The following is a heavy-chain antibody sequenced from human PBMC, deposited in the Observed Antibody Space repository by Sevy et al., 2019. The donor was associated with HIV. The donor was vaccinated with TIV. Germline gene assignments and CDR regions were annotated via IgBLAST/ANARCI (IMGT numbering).Heavy chain of an antibody. J-gene: IGHJ3*02. Sequence: GGSLRLSCTAYGFIFTQFGFHWVRQAPGKGPEWVAFTRYDGTTKYYADSVKGRFTISRENSKNTLYLQMNNLNPEDTALYHCVKGLGMVQGALLSEDIWGQGTMVTVSS. CDR1: GFIFTQFG. CDR2: TRYDGTTK. V-gene: IGHV3-30*02. D-gene: IGHD3-10*01. CDR3: VKGLGMVQGALLSEDI.